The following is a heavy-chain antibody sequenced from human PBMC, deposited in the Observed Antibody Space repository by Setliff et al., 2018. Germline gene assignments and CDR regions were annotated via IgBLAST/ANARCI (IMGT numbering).Heavy chain of an antibody. Sequence: SETLSLTCTVSGGSINSGVYYWGWIRQPPGKGLEWIGRIYHGGDTYYNASLKSRLTISVDTSKNQFSLKLRSVTAADTAVFYCARTGTYRYFDYWGQGALVTVSS. D-gene: IGHD1-1*01. V-gene: IGHV4-39*01. CDR3: ARTGTYRYFDY. CDR1: GGSINSGVYY. CDR2: IYHGGDT. J-gene: IGHJ4*02.